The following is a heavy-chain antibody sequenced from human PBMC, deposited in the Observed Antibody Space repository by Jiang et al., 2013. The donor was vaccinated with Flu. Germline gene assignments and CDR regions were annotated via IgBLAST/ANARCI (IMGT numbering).Heavy chain of an antibody. Sequence: GAEVKKPGESLKISCKGSGYTFTNYPMHWVRQAPGQRLEWMGWINAANGDTGYSQNFQGRVTFTRDTSATTAYMELSSLRSEDTAVYYCARKDYYHSGSYSNFEDWGQGTLVTVSS. V-gene: IGHV1-3*01. CDR1: GYTFTNYP. CDR2: INAANGDT. J-gene: IGHJ4*02. CDR3: ARKDYYHSGSYSNFED. D-gene: IGHD3-10*01.